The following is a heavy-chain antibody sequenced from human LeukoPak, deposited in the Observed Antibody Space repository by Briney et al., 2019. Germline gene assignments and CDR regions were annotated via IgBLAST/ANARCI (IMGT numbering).Heavy chain of an antibody. J-gene: IGHJ4*01. CDR3: ARGHIAAAGTELDY. Sequence: ASVKVSCKASGYTFTSYGISWVRQAPGQGLEWMGWINTNTGNPTYAQGFTGRFVFSLDTSVSTAYLQISSLKAEDTAVYYCARGHIAAAGTELDYWGHGTLVTVSS. CDR1: GYTFTSYG. V-gene: IGHV7-4-1*02. D-gene: IGHD6-13*01. CDR2: INTNTGNP.